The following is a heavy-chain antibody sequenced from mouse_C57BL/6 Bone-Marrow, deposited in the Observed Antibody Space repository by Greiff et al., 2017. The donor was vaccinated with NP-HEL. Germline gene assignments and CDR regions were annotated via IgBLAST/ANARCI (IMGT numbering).Heavy chain of an antibody. D-gene: IGHD1-1*01. CDR2: IYPGSGST. V-gene: IGHV1-55*01. Sequence: QVQLQQSGAELVKPGASVKMSCKASGYTFTSYWITWVKQRPGQGLEWIGDIYPGSGSTNYNEKFKSKATLTVDTSSSTAYMQLSSLTSEDSAVYYCARSKGYYGSSYEGYFDYWGQGTTLTVSS. CDR3: ARSKGYYGSSYEGYFDY. J-gene: IGHJ2*01. CDR1: GYTFTSYW.